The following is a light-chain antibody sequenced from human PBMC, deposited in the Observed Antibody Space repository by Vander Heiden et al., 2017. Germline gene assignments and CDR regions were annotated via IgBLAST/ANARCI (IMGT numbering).Light chain of an antibody. CDR1: SSNIGGYA. CDR3: QSYDSSLSGVV. J-gene: IGLJ2*01. CDR2: GNT. V-gene: IGLV1-40*01. Sequence: QSVLTHPPSVSGAPGQRVTISCTGSSSNIGGYAVHWYQQLAGTAAKLLIYGNTNRPSGVPDRFFGSRSGTSASLAITGLQAEDEADYYCQSYDSSLSGVVFGGGTRLTVL.